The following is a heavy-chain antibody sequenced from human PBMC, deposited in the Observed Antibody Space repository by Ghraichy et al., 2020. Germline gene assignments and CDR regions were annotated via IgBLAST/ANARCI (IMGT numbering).Heavy chain of an antibody. J-gene: IGHJ6*02. CDR3: GITTYYYGMDV. CDR2: IRSKAYGGTI. V-gene: IGHV3-49*04. Sequence: GGSLRLSCTASGFSFGDYAMSWVRQAPGKGLEWVGFIRSKAYGGTIEYAASVKGRFTISRDDSKSIAYLQMNSLKTEDTAVYYCGITTYYYGMDVWGQGTTVTVSS. CDR1: GFSFGDYA. D-gene: IGHD2-21*01.